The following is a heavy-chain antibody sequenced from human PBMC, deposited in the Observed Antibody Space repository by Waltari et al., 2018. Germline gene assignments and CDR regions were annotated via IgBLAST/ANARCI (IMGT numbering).Heavy chain of an antibody. CDR3: ARRDYGDYPRLHFFQH. V-gene: IGHV4-39*01. J-gene: IGHJ1*01. CDR2: IYYSGST. Sequence: QLQLQESGPGLVKPSETLSLTCTVPGGSISSRSSYWGWIPQPPGKGLEWIGSIYYSGSTYYNPSLKSRVTISVDTSKNQFSLKLSSVTAADTAVYYCARRDYGDYPRLHFFQHWGQGTLVTVSS. D-gene: IGHD4-17*01. CDR1: GGSISSRSSY.